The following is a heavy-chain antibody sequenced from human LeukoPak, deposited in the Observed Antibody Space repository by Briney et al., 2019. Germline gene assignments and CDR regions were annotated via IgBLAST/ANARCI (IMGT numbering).Heavy chain of an antibody. V-gene: IGHV3-23*01. CDR3: AKGAAIDH. Sequence: GGSLRLSCAASGFDFNNYAMSWVRQGLRKRVEWVSAMSGTGYHTYYADSDKTYYADSVKGRFTISRDNSKSTLYLHMNNLRLEDTAIYYCAKGAAIDHWGQGTLVTVSS. J-gene: IGHJ4*02. CDR2: MSGTGYHTYYADSDKT. CDR1: GFDFNNYA.